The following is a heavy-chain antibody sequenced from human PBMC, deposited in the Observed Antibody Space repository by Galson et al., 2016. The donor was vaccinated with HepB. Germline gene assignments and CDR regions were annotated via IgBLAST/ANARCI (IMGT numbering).Heavy chain of an antibody. J-gene: IGHJ3*02. D-gene: IGHD1-26*01. CDR3: ARGGSYPPPGAFDI. CDR1: GGSISRYF. V-gene: IGHV4-59*01. CDR2: IYNSGST. Sequence: SETLSLTCTVSGGSISRYFWSWIRQPPGKGLEWIGYIYNSGSTNYNPSLTSRATISLDTSKSHFSLKLNSVTAADTAVDYCARGGSYPPPGAFDIWGQGTMVTISS.